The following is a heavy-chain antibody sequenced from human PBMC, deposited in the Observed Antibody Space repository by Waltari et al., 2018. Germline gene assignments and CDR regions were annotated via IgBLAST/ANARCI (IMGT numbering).Heavy chain of an antibody. CDR3: ATALGDSISASRPFEI. CDR1: GYNLSHSS. D-gene: IGHD3-3*02. J-gene: IGHJ3*02. V-gene: IGHV1-69-2*01. CDR2: VDPEDGQT. Sequence: EVRLLQSGAEVKKHGTTLKISCPLTGYNLSHSSIHWIQQAPGKGLQWMGLVDPEDGQTRYAEALQGRSSMTADSSTETVYMELTSLTSDDSAVYYCATALGDSISASRPFEIWGQGTVITVSS.